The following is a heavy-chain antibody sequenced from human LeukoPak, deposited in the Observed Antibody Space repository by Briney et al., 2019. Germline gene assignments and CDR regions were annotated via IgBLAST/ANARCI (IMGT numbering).Heavy chain of an antibody. D-gene: IGHD6-6*01. CDR3: ARDFSSSSTVYYYYYMDI. Sequence: SETLSLTCTVSGYSISSGFYWGWIRQPPGKGLEWIVNIHHSGSTDYNPSLKSRVTISLDTSKNQFSLKLSSVTAADTAIYYCARDFSSSSTVYYYYYMDIWGQGTMVTVSS. J-gene: IGHJ6*03. V-gene: IGHV4-38-2*02. CDR1: GYSISSGFY. CDR2: IHHSGST.